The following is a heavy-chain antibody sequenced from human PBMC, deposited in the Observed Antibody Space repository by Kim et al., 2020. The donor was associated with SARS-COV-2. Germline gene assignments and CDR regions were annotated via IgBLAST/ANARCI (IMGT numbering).Heavy chain of an antibody. V-gene: IGHV3-23*03. CDR1: GFTFSSYA. D-gene: IGHD1-7*01. Sequence: GGSLRLSCAASGFTFSSYAMNWVRQAPGKGLEWVVVIYSGGSDTYYADSVKGRFTVSRENSKNTLYLQMNSLRAEDTAVYHCAKHSGISGTTGYFDFWGQGTLVTVSS. J-gene: IGHJ4*03. CDR3: AKHSGISGTTGYFDF. CDR2: IYSGGSDT.